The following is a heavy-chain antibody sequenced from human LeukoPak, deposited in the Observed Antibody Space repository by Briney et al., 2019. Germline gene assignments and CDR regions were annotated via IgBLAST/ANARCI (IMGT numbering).Heavy chain of an antibody. CDR1: GFTFSSYA. CDR3: AKMIYYDSSGFDV. D-gene: IGHD3-22*01. Sequence: GGSLRLSCAASGFTFSSYAMHWVRQAPGKGLEWVAVISYDGSNKYYADSVKGRFTISRDNSKNTLYLQMNSLRAEDTAVYYCAKMIYYDSSGFDVWGQGTLVTVSS. J-gene: IGHJ4*02. V-gene: IGHV3-30*04. CDR2: ISYDGSNK.